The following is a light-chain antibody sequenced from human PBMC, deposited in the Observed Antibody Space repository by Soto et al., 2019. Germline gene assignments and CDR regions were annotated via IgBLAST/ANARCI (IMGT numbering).Light chain of an antibody. V-gene: IGKV3-15*01. CDR3: QQYNNWPYT. CDR2: GAS. CDR1: QSVSSN. J-gene: IGKJ2*01. Sequence: EIVMTQSPATLSVSPGERATLSCRASQSVSSNLAWYQQKPGQAPRLLIYGASTRATGIPARFSGSRSGTEFTLTLSSLQSEDFAVYYCQQYNNWPYTLGQGTKLEIK.